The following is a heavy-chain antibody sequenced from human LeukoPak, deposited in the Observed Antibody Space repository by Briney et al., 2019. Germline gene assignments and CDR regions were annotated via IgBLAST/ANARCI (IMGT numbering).Heavy chain of an antibody. D-gene: IGHD6-19*01. V-gene: IGHV3-23*01. CDR3: AKQQWLVRGAFDY. J-gene: IGHJ4*02. Sequence: PGGSLRLSCAASGFTFSSYAMSWVRQAPGKGLEWVSAISGSGGSTYYADSVKGRFTISRDNSKKTLYLQMNSLRAEDTAVYYCAKQQWLVRGAFDYWGQGTLVTVSS. CDR1: GFTFSSYA. CDR2: ISGSGGST.